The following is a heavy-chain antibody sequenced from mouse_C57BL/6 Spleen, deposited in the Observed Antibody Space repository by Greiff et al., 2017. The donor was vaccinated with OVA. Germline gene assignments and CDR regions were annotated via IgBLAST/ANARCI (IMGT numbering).Heavy chain of an antibody. D-gene: IGHD4-1*01. Sequence: QVQLQQSGAELVRPGSSVKLSCKASGYTFTSYWMDWVKQRPGQGLEWIGNIYPSDSETHYNQKFKDKATLTVDKSSSTAYMQLSSLTSEDSAVYYCARSRTTGTVFDYWGQGTTLTVSS. V-gene: IGHV1-61*01. CDR1: GYTFTSYW. CDR2: IYPSDSET. J-gene: IGHJ2*01. CDR3: ARSRTTGTVFDY.